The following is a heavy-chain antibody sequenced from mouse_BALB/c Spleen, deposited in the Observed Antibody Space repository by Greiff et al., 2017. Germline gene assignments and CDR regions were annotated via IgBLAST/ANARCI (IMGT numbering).Heavy chain of an antibody. V-gene: IGHV1-77*01. D-gene: IGHD1-2*01. Sequence: QVQLQQSGAELARPGASVKLSCKASGYTFTDYYINWVKQRTGQGLEWIGEIYPGSGNTYYNEKFKGKATLTADKSSSTAYMQLSSLTSEDSAVYFCARSGDYGRGMDYWGQGTSVTVSS. CDR3: ARSGDYGRGMDY. CDR2: IYPGSGNT. CDR1: GYTFTDYY. J-gene: IGHJ4*01.